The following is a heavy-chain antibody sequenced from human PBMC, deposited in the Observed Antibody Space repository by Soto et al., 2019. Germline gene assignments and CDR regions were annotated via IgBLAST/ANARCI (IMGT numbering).Heavy chain of an antibody. CDR3: ARHGGDYSPNWFDP. CDR2: IYYSGST. Sequence: PSETLSLTCTVSGGSISSSSYYWGWIRQPPGKGLEWIGSIYYSGSTYYNPSLKSRVTISVDTSKNQFSLKLSSVTAADTAVYYCARHGGDYSPNWFDPWGQGTLVTVSS. CDR1: GGSISSSSYY. D-gene: IGHD2-21*02. J-gene: IGHJ5*02. V-gene: IGHV4-39*01.